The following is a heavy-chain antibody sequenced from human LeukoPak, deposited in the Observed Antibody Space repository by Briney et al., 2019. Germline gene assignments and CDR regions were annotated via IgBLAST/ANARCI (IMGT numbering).Heavy chain of an antibody. V-gene: IGHV4-39*01. CDR1: GGSISSSSYY. Sequence: PSETLSLTCTVSGGSISSSSYYWGWIRQPPGKGLEWIGSIYYSGSTYYNPSLKSRVTISVDTPKNQFSLKLSSVTAADTAVYYCARLGLQLVRGGFDYWGQGTLVTVSS. CDR3: ARLGLQLVRGGFDY. J-gene: IGHJ4*02. CDR2: IYYSGST. D-gene: IGHD6-13*01.